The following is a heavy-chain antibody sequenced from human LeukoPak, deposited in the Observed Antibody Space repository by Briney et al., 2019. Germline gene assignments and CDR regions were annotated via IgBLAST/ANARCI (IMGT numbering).Heavy chain of an antibody. Sequence: PGGSLRLSCAASGFTFSDYYMCWIRQAPGKGLEWVSYISSSGSTIFQADSVKGRFTISRDNAKNSLYLQMNSLRAEDTAVYYCAREGPEAAAIRTDAFDIWGQGTMVTVSS. D-gene: IGHD2-2*02. CDR2: ISSSGSTI. V-gene: IGHV3-11*04. CDR1: GFTFSDYY. J-gene: IGHJ3*02. CDR3: AREGPEAAAIRTDAFDI.